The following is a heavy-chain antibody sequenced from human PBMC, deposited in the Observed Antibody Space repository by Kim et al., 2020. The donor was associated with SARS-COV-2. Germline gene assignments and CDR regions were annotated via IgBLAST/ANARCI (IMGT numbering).Heavy chain of an antibody. Sequence: GGSLRLSCAASGFTFSSYWMSWVRQAPGKGLEWVANIKQDGSEKYYVDSVKGRFTISRANAKNSLYLQMNSLRAEDTAVYYCARKYGGKEWWFDPWGQGTLVTVSS. CDR1: GFTFSSYW. CDR2: IKQDGSEK. D-gene: IGHD2-15*01. V-gene: IGHV3-7*03. J-gene: IGHJ5*02. CDR3: ARKYGGKEWWFDP.